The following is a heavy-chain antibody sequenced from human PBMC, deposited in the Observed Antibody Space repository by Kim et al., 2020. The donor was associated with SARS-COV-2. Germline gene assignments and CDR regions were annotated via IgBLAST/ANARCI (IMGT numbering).Heavy chain of an antibody. V-gene: IGHV3-15*01. Sequence: DYAAPVKGRFTISREDSKNTLYLQMNSLKTEDTAVYYCTPQWVAQYPFDYWGQGTLVTVSS. D-gene: IGHD1-26*01. CDR3: TPQWVAQYPFDY. J-gene: IGHJ4*02.